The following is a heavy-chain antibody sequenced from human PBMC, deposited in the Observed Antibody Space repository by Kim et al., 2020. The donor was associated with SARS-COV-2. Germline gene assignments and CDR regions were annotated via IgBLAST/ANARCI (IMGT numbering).Heavy chain of an antibody. V-gene: IGHV1-69*13. D-gene: IGHD2-15*01. CDR3: ARDFGDEDIVDL. Sequence: SVKVSCKASGGTFNSYGISWVRQAPGQGLEWMGGIIPIFGTANYAQKFQGRVTITADESTSTAYMELSSLRSEDTAMYYCARDFGDEDIVDLWGRGTLVTVSS. CDR1: GGTFNSYG. CDR2: IIPIFGTA. J-gene: IGHJ2*01.